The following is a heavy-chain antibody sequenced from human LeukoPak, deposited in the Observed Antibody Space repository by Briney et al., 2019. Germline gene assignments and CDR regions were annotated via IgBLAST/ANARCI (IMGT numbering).Heavy chain of an antibody. V-gene: IGHV3-21*06. J-gene: IGHJ3*02. D-gene: IGHD5-18*01. CDR1: GFTFSSYS. CDR2: ISSSSSYI. Sequence: GGSLRLSCAASGFTFSSYSMNWVRQAPGKGLEWVSSISSSSSYIYYADSVKGRFTISRDSSKNILLLQMNSLRAEDTAVYYCARVGIQLGFGASKVTNDAFDTWGQGTMVTISS. CDR3: ARVGIQLGFGASKVTNDAFDT.